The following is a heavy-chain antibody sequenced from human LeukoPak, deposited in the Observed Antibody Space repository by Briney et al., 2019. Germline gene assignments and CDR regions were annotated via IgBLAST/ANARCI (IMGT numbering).Heavy chain of an antibody. CDR3: ARTPLLAVAGTGFDY. CDR2: IYHSGST. V-gene: IGHV4-30-2*01. D-gene: IGHD6-19*01. J-gene: IGHJ4*02. Sequence: PSQTLSLTCTVSGGSISSGGYYWSWIRQPPGKGLEWIGYIYHSGSTYYNPSLKSRVTISVDKSKNQFSLKLSSVTAADTAVYYCARTPLLAVAGTGFDYWGQGTLVTVSS. CDR1: GGSISSGGYY.